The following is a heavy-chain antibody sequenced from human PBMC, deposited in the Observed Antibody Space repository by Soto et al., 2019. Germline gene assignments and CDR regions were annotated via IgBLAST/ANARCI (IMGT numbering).Heavy chain of an antibody. V-gene: IGHV1-69*06. CDR1: GGTFSSYS. CDR2: IIPIFGTA. Sequence: SVKVSCKASGGTFSSYSISWVLQAPGQGLEWMGGIIPIFGTANYAQKFQGRVTITADKSTSTAYMELSSLRSDDTAVYYCAREGMDTRYYGMDVWGQGTTVTVSS. D-gene: IGHD5-18*01. CDR3: AREGMDTRYYGMDV. J-gene: IGHJ6*02.